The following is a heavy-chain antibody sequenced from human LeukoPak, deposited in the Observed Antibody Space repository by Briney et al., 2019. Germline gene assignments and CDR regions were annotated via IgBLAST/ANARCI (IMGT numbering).Heavy chain of an antibody. Sequence: PSETLSLTCTVSGGSISSSSYYWGWIRQPPGKGLEWIGTIYYSGSTYYNPSLKSRVTISVDTCKNQFSLKLSSVTAADTAVYYCASRYDYSIYIDYWGQGTLVTVSS. CDR3: ASRYDYSIYIDY. CDR1: GGSISSSSYY. V-gene: IGHV4-39*01. D-gene: IGHD4-11*01. J-gene: IGHJ4*02. CDR2: IYYSGST.